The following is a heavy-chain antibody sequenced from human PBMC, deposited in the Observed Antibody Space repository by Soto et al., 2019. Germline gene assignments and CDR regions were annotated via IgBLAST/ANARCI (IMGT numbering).Heavy chain of an antibody. V-gene: IGHV4-59*01. CDR2: IYYSGST. Sequence: QGQLQESGPGLVKPSATLSLTCTVSGVSISSDYCSWLRQPPGKGLEWIGFIYYSGSTNYNPPHKSRATISVGTSNTQYSLKLSSVPAADTAVYSCARVHGDDSPWQWLMKGSYYMDVWGKGTTVTVSS. CDR3: ARVHGDDSPWQWLMKGSYYMDV. D-gene: IGHD6-19*01. J-gene: IGHJ6*03. CDR1: GVSISSDY.